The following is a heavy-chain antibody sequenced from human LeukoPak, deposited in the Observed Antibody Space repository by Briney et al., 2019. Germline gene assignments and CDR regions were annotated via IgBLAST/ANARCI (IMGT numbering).Heavy chain of an antibody. Sequence: PGGSLRLSCAASGFTFSSHWMSWVRQAPGKGLEWVANINQAGSEKHYVDSVKGRFIISRDTAKSSLYLQMNSLRAEDTAVYYCARDGTAAGLYFDYWGQGTLVTVSS. CDR1: GFTFSSHW. V-gene: IGHV3-7*01. CDR3: ARDGTAAGLYFDY. J-gene: IGHJ4*02. D-gene: IGHD6-13*01. CDR2: INQAGSEK.